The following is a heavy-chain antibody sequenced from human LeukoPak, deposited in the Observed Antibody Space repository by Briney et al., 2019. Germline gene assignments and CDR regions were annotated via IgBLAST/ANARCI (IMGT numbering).Heavy chain of an antibody. CDR1: GFTVSSNY. J-gene: IGHJ4*02. D-gene: IGHD1-26*01. CDR3: ARKVGATSFDY. V-gene: IGHV3-53*01. Sequence: PGGSLRLSCAASGFTVSSNYMSWVRQAPGKGLEWVSVIYSGGSTYYADSVKGRFTISRDNSKNTLYLQMNSLRAEDTAVYYCARKVGATSFDYWGQGTLVTVSS. CDR2: IYSGGST.